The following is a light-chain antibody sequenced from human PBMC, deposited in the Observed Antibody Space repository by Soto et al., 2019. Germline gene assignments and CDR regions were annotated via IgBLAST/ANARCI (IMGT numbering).Light chain of an antibody. Sequence: EIVLTQSLGTLSLTQGERATLSCRASQTVSGAYLAWYRQKPGQAPRLLIYDVSRRATGIPDRFSGSGSGTDFTLTVSRLEPEDFAVYYCQQYGSSPETFGQGTKVDIK. J-gene: IGKJ1*01. CDR1: QTVSGAY. CDR3: QQYGSSPET. V-gene: IGKV3-20*01. CDR2: DVS.